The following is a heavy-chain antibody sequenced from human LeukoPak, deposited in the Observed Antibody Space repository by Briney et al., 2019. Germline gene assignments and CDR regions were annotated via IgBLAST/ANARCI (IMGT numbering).Heavy chain of an antibody. Sequence: GGSLRLSCTASGFTFSSYNMNWVRQAPGQGLEWVSYISSSSSTIYSADPVKGRFTISRDNAKNSLYLQMSSLRAEDTAVYYCARAGWLHPNWYFDLWGRGTLVTVSS. CDR3: ARAGWLHPNWYFDL. J-gene: IGHJ2*01. V-gene: IGHV3-48*01. CDR2: ISSSSSTI. CDR1: GFTFSSYN. D-gene: IGHD5-12*01.